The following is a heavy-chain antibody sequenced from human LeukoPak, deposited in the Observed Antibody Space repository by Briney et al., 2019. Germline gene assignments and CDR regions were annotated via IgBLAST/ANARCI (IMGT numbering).Heavy chain of an antibody. CDR1: GGSISSCYYY. CDR2: MDYSGST. Sequence: RSSETLSLTCTVSGGSISSCYYYWSWIRQPPGKGLEWIGNMDYSGSTYYNQSLKSRVNISVDKVKNQFSVKLSSVADADTRGYYCGRVPRNYYGSGSYFVYWGEGPLVRVFS. J-gene: IGHJ4*02. D-gene: IGHD3-10*01. V-gene: IGHV4-30-4*01. CDR3: GRVPRNYYGSGSYFVY.